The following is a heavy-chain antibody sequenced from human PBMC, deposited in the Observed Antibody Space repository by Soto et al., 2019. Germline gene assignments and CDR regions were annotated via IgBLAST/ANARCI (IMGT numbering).Heavy chain of an antibody. J-gene: IGHJ6*02. D-gene: IGHD4-17*01. V-gene: IGHV3-9*01. CDR2: ISWNGDVL. Sequence: QLVESGGGLVQPGGSLRLSCAGSGFTFEDYAMYWVRQAPGKGLEWVSGISWNGDVLGYADSVRGRITISRDDVKKSLYLQMQSLRTDDTALYYCAKSKYGVSPLVDVWGQGTTVAVS. CDR3: AKSKYGVSPLVDV. CDR1: GFTFEDYA.